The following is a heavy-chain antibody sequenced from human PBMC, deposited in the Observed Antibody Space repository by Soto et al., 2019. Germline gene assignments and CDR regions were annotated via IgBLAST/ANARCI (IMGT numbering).Heavy chain of an antibody. CDR3: AIRGERLAFGS. CDR2: MNPNSGNT. V-gene: IGHV1-8*01. J-gene: IGHJ3*02. D-gene: IGHD1-1*01. CDR1: GYTFASSD. Sequence: GASVKVSCKASGYTFASSDINWVRQATGQGLEWMGWMNPNSGNTGYAQKFQGRVTMTRNTSISTAYMELSSLRSEDTAVYYCAIRGERLAFGSWGQGTMVTVSS.